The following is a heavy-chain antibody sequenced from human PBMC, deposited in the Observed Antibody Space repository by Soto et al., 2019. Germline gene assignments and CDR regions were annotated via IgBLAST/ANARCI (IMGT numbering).Heavy chain of an antibody. J-gene: IGHJ6*02. D-gene: IGHD1-1*01. V-gene: IGHV3-30-3*01. CDR1: GFTFSYHA. CDR3: ARGTTTSAFSAMDV. CDR2: ISYDGDNK. Sequence: QVQLVESGGGVVQPGRSLRLSCAASGFTFSYHALNWVRQAPGKGLEWVAVISYDGDNKYIAESVKGRVTISRDNSKNTVSLQMNSLRTEDKAMYFCARGTTTSAFSAMDVWGQGTTVTVSS.